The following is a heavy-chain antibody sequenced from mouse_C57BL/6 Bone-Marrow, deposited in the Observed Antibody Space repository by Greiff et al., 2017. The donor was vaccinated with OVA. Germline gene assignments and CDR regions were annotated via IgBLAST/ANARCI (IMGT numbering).Heavy chain of an antibody. CDR2: INPNNGGT. CDR1: GYTFTDYY. J-gene: IGHJ1*03. CDR3: ARPLDYYGSSYWYFDV. V-gene: IGHV1-26*01. Sequence: VQLQQSGPELVKPGASVKISCKASGYTFTDYYMNWVQQSHGKSLEGIGDINPNNGGTSYNQKFKGKATLTVDKSSSTAYMALRSLTSEDSAVYYCARPLDYYGSSYWYFDVWGTGTTVTVSS. D-gene: IGHD1-1*01.